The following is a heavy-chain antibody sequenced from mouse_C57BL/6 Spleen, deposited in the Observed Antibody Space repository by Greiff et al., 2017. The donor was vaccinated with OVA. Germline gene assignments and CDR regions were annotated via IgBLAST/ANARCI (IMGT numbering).Heavy chain of an antibody. CDR3: ARSGYDGAD. Sequence: VQLQQPGAELVRPGSSVKLSCKASGYTFTSYWLDWVKQRPGQGLEWIGNIYPSDSETHYNQKFKDKATLTVDKSSSTAYMQLSSLTSEDSAVYYCARSGYDGADWGQGALVTVSA. CDR2: IYPSDSET. J-gene: IGHJ3*01. CDR1: GYTFTSYW. D-gene: IGHD2-3*01. V-gene: IGHV1-61*01.